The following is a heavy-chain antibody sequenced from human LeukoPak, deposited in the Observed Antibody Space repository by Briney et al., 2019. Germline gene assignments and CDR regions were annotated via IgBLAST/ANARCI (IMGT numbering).Heavy chain of an antibody. V-gene: IGHV3-48*01. D-gene: IGHD6-13*01. CDR1: GFIFNNYY. J-gene: IGHJ4*02. Sequence: QPGGSLRLSCAASGFIFNNYYMNWVRQAPGKGLEWVSYISSASGIIYYADSVKGRFTISRDNSKNTLYLQMNSLRAEDTAVYYCARATAGTVMAVDYWGQGTLVTVSS. CDR3: ARATAGTVMAVDY. CDR2: ISSASGII.